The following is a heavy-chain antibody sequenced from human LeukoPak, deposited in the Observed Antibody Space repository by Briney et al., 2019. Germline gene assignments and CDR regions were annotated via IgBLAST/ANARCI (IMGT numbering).Heavy chain of an antibody. D-gene: IGHD3-16*01. CDR2: ISSSSSYI. Sequence: GGSLRLSCAASGFTYSSYSMNWVRQGPGKGLEWVSSISSSSSYIYYADSVKGRFTISRDNSKNTLYLQMNSLRAEDTAVYYCAKDTVWLALTPYDAFDIWGQGTMVTVSS. CDR3: AKDTVWLALTPYDAFDI. CDR1: GFTYSSYS. V-gene: IGHV3-21*04. J-gene: IGHJ3*02.